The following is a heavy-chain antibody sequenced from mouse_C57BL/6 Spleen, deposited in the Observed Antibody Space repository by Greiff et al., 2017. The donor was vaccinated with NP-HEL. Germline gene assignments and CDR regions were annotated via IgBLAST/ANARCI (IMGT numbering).Heavy chain of an antibody. Sequence: EVKLVESGGGLVQPGGSLSLSCAASGFTFTDYYMSWVRQPPGKALEWLGFLRNKANGYTTEYSASVKGRFTISRDNSQSSLYLQMNALRAEDSATYYCARYKYYGSSYDAMDYWGQGTSVTVSS. V-gene: IGHV7-3*01. CDR1: GFTFTDYY. D-gene: IGHD1-1*01. J-gene: IGHJ4*01. CDR3: ARYKYYGSSYDAMDY. CDR2: LRNKANGYTT.